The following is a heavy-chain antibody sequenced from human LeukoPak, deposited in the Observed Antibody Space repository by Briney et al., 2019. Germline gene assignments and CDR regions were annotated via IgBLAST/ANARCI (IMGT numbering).Heavy chain of an antibody. V-gene: IGHV3-33*05. D-gene: IGHD2-21*01. CDR3: ARELSQIVWGGLDY. Sequence: GGSLRLSCTASGFIFSHYGMHWVRQAPGKGLEWVAVIQNDASTRNYVDSVKGRFTISRDNSENTVFLQMDSLRVEDTAVYYCARELSQIVWGGLDYGGQGTLVSVSS. CDR2: IQNDASTR. CDR1: GFIFSHYG. J-gene: IGHJ4*02.